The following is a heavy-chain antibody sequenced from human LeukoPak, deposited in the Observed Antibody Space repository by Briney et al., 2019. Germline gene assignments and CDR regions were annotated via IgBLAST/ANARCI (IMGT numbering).Heavy chain of an antibody. J-gene: IGHJ5*02. CDR2: TYYRSKWFN. Sequence: SQTLSLTCAISGDSVSSNSAAWNWIRQSPSRGLEWLGRTYYRSKWFNEYPGSLRGRITINPDTSNNQFSLKLSSVTAVDTAVYYCARNLLGIAVAGSWGQGILVTVSS. D-gene: IGHD6-13*01. CDR3: ARNLLGIAVAGS. V-gene: IGHV6-1*01. CDR1: GDSVSSNSAA.